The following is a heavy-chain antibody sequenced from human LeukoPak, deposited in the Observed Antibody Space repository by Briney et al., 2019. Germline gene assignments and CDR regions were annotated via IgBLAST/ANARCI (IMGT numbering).Heavy chain of an antibody. CDR3: ARNVFWFGESPNYLDV. Sequence: SETLSLTCTVSGGSINSDNYHWGWIRQPPGKAPEWIGSIYYTGSAYHNPSLTSRVTILIDTSRSQFSLTLSSVTAADTAVYYCARNVFWFGESPNYLDVWGRGTTVTVSS. V-gene: IGHV4-39*07. J-gene: IGHJ6*03. CDR1: GGSINSDNYH. CDR2: IYYTGSA. D-gene: IGHD3-10*01.